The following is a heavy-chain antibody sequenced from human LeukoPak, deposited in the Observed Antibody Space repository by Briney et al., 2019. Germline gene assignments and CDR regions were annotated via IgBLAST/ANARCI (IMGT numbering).Heavy chain of an antibody. D-gene: IGHD3-10*01. V-gene: IGHV4-39*07. CDR1: GGSISSSSYY. J-gene: IGHJ4*02. CDR3: ARGFRGPNFDY. Sequence: SETLSLTCTVSGGSISSSSYYWGWIRQPPGEGLQYIGSIHYSGSTFYNPSLKSRVTISVDTSKNQFSLRLSSVTAADTAVYYCARGFRGPNFDYWGQGTLVTVSS. CDR2: IHYSGST.